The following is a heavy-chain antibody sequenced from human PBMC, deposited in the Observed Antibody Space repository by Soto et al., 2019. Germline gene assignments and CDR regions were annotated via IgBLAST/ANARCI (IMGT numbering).Heavy chain of an antibody. V-gene: IGHV5-51*01. D-gene: IGHD1-20*01. CDR2: IYPCDSDT. CDR1: GYSFTSYW. CDR3: ARPSPNWNQGYYYMDV. Sequence: GESLKISCKGSGYSFTSYWIGWVRQMPGKGLEWMGIIYPCDSDTRYSLSFQGQVTISADKSISTAYLQWSSLKASDTAMYYCARPSPNWNQGYYYMDVWGKGTTVTVSS. J-gene: IGHJ6*03.